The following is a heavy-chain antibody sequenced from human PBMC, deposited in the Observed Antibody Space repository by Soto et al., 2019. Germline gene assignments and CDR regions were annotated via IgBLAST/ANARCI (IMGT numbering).Heavy chain of an antibody. V-gene: IGHV5-10-1*01. D-gene: IGHD6-19*01. Sequence: GESLKISCEGSGYKFTNIWITWVRQMPGKGLEWMGRIDPSDSYTSYSPSFQGHVTISVDKYINTAYLQWSSLKASDTAMYYCARGSGWDTFEFWGQGTLVTVSS. CDR1: GYKFTNIW. CDR2: IDPSDSYT. J-gene: IGHJ4*02. CDR3: ARGSGWDTFEF.